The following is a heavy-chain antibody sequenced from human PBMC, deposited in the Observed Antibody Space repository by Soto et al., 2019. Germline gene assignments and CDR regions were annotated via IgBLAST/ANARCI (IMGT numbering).Heavy chain of an antibody. CDR3: ATGGYSGYDRYNWFDP. Sequence: ASVKVSCKASGGTFSSYAISWVRQAPGQGLEWMGGIIPIFGTANYAQKFQGRVTITADESTSTAYMELSSLRSEDTAVYYCATGGYSGYDRYNWFDPWGQGTLVTVSS. CDR2: IIPIFGTA. CDR1: GGTFSSYA. D-gene: IGHD5-12*01. V-gene: IGHV1-69*13. J-gene: IGHJ5*02.